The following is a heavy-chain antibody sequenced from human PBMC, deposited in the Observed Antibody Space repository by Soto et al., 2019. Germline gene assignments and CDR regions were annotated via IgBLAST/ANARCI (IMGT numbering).Heavy chain of an antibody. CDR1: GDSISSGGLS. Sequence: QLQLQESDSGLLKPSQTLSLNCSVSGDSISSGGLSWNWLRQSPGRGLEWIGYIYYPGLTYYNPSPKSRVSMSLDTSENQVSLSLSSVTAADSAVYYCARGKRSKTASAGTGWFDPWGPGTLVTVSS. CDR2: IYYPGLT. D-gene: IGHD6-13*01. CDR3: ARGKRSKTASAGTGWFDP. J-gene: IGHJ5*02. V-gene: IGHV4-30-2*06.